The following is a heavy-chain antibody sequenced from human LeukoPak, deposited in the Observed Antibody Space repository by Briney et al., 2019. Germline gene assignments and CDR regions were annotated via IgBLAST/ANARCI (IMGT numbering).Heavy chain of an antibody. J-gene: IGHJ5*02. CDR2: IYPGDSDI. CDR3: ARHSLLLGWFDP. CDR1: RYSFTWYW. V-gene: IGHV5-51*01. D-gene: IGHD2-15*01. Sequence: KNGESLKISCMGSRYSFTWYWIGWVRQMPRTGMEWMGIIYPGDSDIRTRPSFQGQVTISADKSISTAYLQWSSLKASYTAMYYCARHSLLLGWFDPWGQGTLVTVSS.